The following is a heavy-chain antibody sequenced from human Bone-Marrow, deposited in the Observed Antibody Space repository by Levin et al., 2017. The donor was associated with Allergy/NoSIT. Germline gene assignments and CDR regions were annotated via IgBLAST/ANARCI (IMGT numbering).Heavy chain of an antibody. CDR2: IYPGDSDT. V-gene: IGHV5-51*01. D-gene: IGHD5-18*01. CDR1: GYSFPSYW. J-gene: IGHJ4*02. CDR3: ARHPDTDLTGGDY. Sequence: KSGESLKISCKGSGYSFPSYWIGWVRQMPGKGLEWMGIIYPGDSDTRYSPSFQGRVTISADKSMSTAYLQWSSLKASDSATYFCARHPDTDLTGGDYWGQGTLLTVSS.